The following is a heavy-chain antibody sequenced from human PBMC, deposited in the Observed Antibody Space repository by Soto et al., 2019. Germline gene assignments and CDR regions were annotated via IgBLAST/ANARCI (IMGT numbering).Heavy chain of an antibody. CDR2: IYYSGST. CDR3: ARGTYPAYFDY. V-gene: IGHV4-31*03. J-gene: IGHJ4*02. Sequence: QVQLQESGPGLVKPSQTLSLTCTVSGGSFSSDDYSWNWLRQRPGKGLEWIGYIYYSGSTYYNLSLKSRVSISVDTSKTQFSLKLRSVTAADTAVYYCARGTYPAYFDYWGQGTLVTVSS. D-gene: IGHD3-16*01. CDR1: GGSFSSDDYS.